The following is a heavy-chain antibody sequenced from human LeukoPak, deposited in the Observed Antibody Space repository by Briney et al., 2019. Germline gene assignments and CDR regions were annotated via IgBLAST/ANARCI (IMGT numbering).Heavy chain of an antibody. Sequence: GASVKLSCKASGYTFTSYGISWVRQAPGPGLEWMGWISAYNGNTNYAQKLQGRVTMTTDTSTSTAYMELRSLRSDDTAVYYCARGRYSYDSSGYLDYWGQGTLVTVSS. V-gene: IGHV1-18*01. D-gene: IGHD3-22*01. CDR3: ARGRYSYDSSGYLDY. J-gene: IGHJ4*02. CDR1: GYTFTSYG. CDR2: ISAYNGNT.